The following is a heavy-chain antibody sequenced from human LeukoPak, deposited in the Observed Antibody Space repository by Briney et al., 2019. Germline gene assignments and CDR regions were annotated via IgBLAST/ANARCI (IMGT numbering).Heavy chain of an antibody. CDR2: IHPNSGGT. CDR3: ARVYYYDSSGYYFYGY. Sequence: ASVKVSCKASGYTFTGYYMHWVRQAPGQGLEWMGWIHPNSGGTNYAQKFQGRVTMTRDPSISTAYMELSRLRSDDTAVYYCARVYYYDSSGYYFYGYWGQGTLVTVSS. V-gene: IGHV1-2*02. J-gene: IGHJ4*02. CDR1: GYTFTGYY. D-gene: IGHD3-22*01.